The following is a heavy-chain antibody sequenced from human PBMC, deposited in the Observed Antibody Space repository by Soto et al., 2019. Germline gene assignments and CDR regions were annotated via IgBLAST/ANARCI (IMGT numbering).Heavy chain of an antibody. CDR3: ARDGTTMIRGITGFDY. Sequence: EVQLVDSGGGLVKPGGSLRLSCAASGFTFSNYRMTWVRQAPGKGLEWVSTITDSSNYISYADSVKGRFTISRDNTKNSLFLQMNSLRAEDTAVYYCARDGTTMIRGITGFDYWGQGTLVTVSS. D-gene: IGHD3-10*01. J-gene: IGHJ4*02. CDR2: ITDSSNYI. CDR1: GFTFSNYR. V-gene: IGHV3-21*01.